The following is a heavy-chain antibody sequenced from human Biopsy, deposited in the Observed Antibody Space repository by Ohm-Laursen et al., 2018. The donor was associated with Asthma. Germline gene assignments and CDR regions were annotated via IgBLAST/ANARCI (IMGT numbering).Heavy chain of an antibody. J-gene: IGHJ6*02. V-gene: IGHV1-69*10. D-gene: IGHD5-12*01. CDR1: GDSFSNYA. Sequence: ASVKVSCKASGDSFSNYAISWVRQAPGQGLEWMGGLIPVLGTPDHAQMFQGRVTITADKSTSTAYMELSSLSSEDTAVYYCARGYSGSDRIVYYYSGLEVWGQGTTVTVSS. CDR2: LIPVLGTP. CDR3: ARGYSGSDRIVYYYSGLEV.